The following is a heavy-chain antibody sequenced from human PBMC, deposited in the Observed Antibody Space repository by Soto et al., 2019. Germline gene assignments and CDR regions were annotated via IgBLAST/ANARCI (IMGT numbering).Heavy chain of an antibody. CDR3: ARKNYGDYPTDY. Sequence: SGPTLVNPTQTLTLTCTFSGFSLSTSGMGVGWIRQPPGKALEWLALIYWDDDKRYSPSLKSRLTITKDTPKNQVVLTMTNMDPVDTATYYCARKNYGDYPTDYWGQGTLVTVSS. CDR1: GFSLSTSGMG. CDR2: IYWDDDK. D-gene: IGHD4-17*01. V-gene: IGHV2-5*02. J-gene: IGHJ4*02.